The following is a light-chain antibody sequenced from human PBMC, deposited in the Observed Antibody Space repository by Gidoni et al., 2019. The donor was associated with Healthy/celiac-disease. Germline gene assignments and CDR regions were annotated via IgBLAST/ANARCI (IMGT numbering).Light chain of an antibody. CDR3: QAWDSSTYV. V-gene: IGLV3-1*01. J-gene: IGLJ1*01. CDR2: QDS. Sequence: YELTQPPSVSASPGQTASITCSGDKLGAKYACWHQQKPGQSPVLVIYQDSKLPSGIPARFSGSNSGNTATLTISGTQAMDEADYYCQAWDSSTYVFGTGTKVTVL. CDR1: KLGAKY.